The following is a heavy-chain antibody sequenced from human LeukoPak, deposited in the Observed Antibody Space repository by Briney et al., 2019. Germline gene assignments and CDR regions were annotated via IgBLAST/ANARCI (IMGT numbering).Heavy chain of an antibody. CDR2: ISYDGSNK. CDR1: GFTFSSYG. CDR3: AKSAYYDSSGFYREYYFDY. Sequence: PGRSLRLSCAASGFTFSSYGMHWVRQAPGKGLEWVAVISYDGSNKYYADSVKGRFTISRDNSKNTLHLQMNSLRAEDTAAYYCAKSAYYDSSGFYREYYFDYWGQGTLVTVSS. V-gene: IGHV3-30*18. J-gene: IGHJ4*02. D-gene: IGHD3-22*01.